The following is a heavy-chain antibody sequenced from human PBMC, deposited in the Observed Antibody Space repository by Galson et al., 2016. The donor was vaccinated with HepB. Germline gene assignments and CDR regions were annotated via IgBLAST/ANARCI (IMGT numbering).Heavy chain of an antibody. CDR2: ISSSVSTI. CDR3: ARELVRSAFDL. D-gene: IGHD6-6*01. V-gene: IGHV3-48*02. J-gene: IGHJ3*01. CDR1: GFTFSRSG. Sequence: SLRLSCAGSGFTFSRSGLNWVRQAPGKGLQWISYISSSVSTIYYADSVMGRFTISRDNAKNSVYLQMNRLRDDDTGVYYCARELVRSAFDLWGQGTLVTVSS.